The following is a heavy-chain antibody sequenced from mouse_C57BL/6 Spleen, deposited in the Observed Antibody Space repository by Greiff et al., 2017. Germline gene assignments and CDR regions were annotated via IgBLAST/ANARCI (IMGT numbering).Heavy chain of an antibody. D-gene: IGHD1-1*01. V-gene: IGHV1-80*01. CDR3: ARWAITTDIYY. J-gene: IGHJ2*01. CDR2: IYPGDGDT. Sequence: QVQLKESGAELVKPGASVKISCKASGYAFSSYWMNWVKQRPGKGLEWIGQIYPGDGDTNYNGKFKGKATLTADKTSSTAYMQRSSLTSEDSAVYICARWAITTDIYYWGEGTTLTVSS. CDR1: GYAFSSYW.